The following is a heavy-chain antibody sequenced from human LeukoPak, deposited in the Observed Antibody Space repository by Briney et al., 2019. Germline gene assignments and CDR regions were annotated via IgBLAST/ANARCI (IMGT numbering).Heavy chain of an antibody. D-gene: IGHD6-19*01. Sequence: QPGGSLRLSCAASGFAFSGYEMYWVRQAPGKGLEWISYISDTGGAIHYADSVKGRFTISRDNAKNSLYLQMNSLRAEDTAVYHCAKDTSGWSLTWGQGTLVTVSS. CDR1: GFAFSGYE. CDR2: ISDTGGAI. CDR3: AKDTSGWSLT. V-gene: IGHV3-48*03. J-gene: IGHJ5*02.